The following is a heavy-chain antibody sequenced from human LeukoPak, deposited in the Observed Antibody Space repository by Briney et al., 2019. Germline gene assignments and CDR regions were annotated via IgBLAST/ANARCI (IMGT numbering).Heavy chain of an antibody. CDR2: ISSSSCYI. Sequence: GSLKLSCAGSGFRFSYYAMDWVRQAPGKGLEWVSSISSSSCYIYYADSVKGRFTISRDNAKNSLYLQMNSLRAEDTAVYYCARAAPNYGGNSWFDYWGQGTLVTVSS. CDR3: ARAAPNYGGNSWFDY. J-gene: IGHJ4*02. CDR1: GFRFSYYA. V-gene: IGHV3-21*01. D-gene: IGHD4-23*01.